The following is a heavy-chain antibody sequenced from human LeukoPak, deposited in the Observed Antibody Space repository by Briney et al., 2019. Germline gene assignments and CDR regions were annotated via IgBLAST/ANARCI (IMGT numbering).Heavy chain of an antibody. CDR2: IIPIFGTA. Sequence: GASVKVSCKASGGTSSSYAISWVRQAPGQGLEWMGGIIPIFGTANYAQKFQGRVTITADESTSTAYMELSSLRSEDTAVYCCASSYYYDSSGLDVWGKGTTVTISS. J-gene: IGHJ6*04. D-gene: IGHD3-22*01. CDR1: GGTSSSYA. CDR3: ASSYYYDSSGLDV. V-gene: IGHV1-69*13.